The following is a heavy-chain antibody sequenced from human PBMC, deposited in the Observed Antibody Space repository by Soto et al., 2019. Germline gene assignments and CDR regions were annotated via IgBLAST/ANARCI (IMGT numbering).Heavy chain of an antibody. J-gene: IGHJ4*02. CDR2: SRNKANSYTT. D-gene: IGHD4-17*01. CDR1: GFTFSDHY. V-gene: IGHV3-72*01. CDR3: AKIDYGYPDS. Sequence: GGSLRLSCAASGFTFSDHYMDWVRQAPGKGLEWVGRSRNKANSYTTDYAASVKGRFTISRDNSKNSLYLQMNSLKTEDTAVYYCAKIDYGYPDSWGQGTLVTVSS.